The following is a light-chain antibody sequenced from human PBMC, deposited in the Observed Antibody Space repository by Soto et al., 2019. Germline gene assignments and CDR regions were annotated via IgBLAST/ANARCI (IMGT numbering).Light chain of an antibody. CDR3: SSYTSSKRGV. V-gene: IGLV2-14*01. J-gene: IGLJ2*01. Sequence: QSALTQPASVSGSPGQSITISCTGTNSDVGSYNYVSWYQQHPGKAPKLMIYDVSNRPSGVSNRFSGSKSGNTASLTISGLQAEDEADYYCSSYTSSKRGVFGGGTKLTVL. CDR2: DVS. CDR1: NSDVGSYNY.